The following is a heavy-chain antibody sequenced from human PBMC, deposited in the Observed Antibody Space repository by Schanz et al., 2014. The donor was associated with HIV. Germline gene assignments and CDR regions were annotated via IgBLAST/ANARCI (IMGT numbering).Heavy chain of an antibody. D-gene: IGHD2-8*01. V-gene: IGHV1-69*06. CDR2: IIPIFGTT. Sequence: QVQLVQSGAEVKKPGSSVKVSCKASGGPFSNYAISWVRQAPGQGLEWMGGIIPIFGTTNYAQKFQGRVTITADKSTRTAYMELSSLRFEDTAVYYCANSGYCTSGICYTRGTGMDVWGQGTTVTVSS. CDR1: GGPFSNYA. CDR3: ANSGYCTSGICYTRGTGMDV. J-gene: IGHJ6*02.